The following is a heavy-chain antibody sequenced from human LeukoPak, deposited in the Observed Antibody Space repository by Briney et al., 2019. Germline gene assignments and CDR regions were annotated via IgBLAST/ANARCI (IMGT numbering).Heavy chain of an antibody. CDR2: IKQDGSEK. Sequence: PGGSLRLSCAASGFTFSSYWMSWVRQAPGKGLEWVANIKQDGSEKYYVDSVKGRFTISRDNAKNSLYLQMNSLRAEDTAVYYCAGDKIVGATNFDYWGQGTLVTVSS. J-gene: IGHJ4*02. V-gene: IGHV3-7*01. D-gene: IGHD1-26*01. CDR1: GFTFSSYW. CDR3: AGDKIVGATNFDY.